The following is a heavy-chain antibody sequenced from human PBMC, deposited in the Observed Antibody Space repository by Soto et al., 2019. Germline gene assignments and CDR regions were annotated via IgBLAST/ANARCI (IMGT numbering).Heavy chain of an antibody. CDR2: ISYDGSNK. J-gene: IGHJ4*02. CDR3: ARDGGYCSGGSCYVALDY. Sequence: GGSLRLSCAASGFTFSSYAMHWVRQAPGKGLEWVAVISYDGSNKYYADSVKGRFTISRDNSKNTLYLQMNSLRAEDTAVYYCARDGGYCSGGSCYVALDYWGQGTLVTVSS. CDR1: GFTFSSYA. D-gene: IGHD2-15*01. V-gene: IGHV3-30-3*01.